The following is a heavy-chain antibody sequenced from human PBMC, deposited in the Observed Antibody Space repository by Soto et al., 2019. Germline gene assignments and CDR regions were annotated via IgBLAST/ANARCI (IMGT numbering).Heavy chain of an antibody. Sequence: VQLLESGGGLVQPGGSLRLSCAASGFTFRSYAMSWVRQAPGKGLEWVAVISYDGSNKYYADSVKGRFTISRDNSKNTLYLQMNSLRAEDTAVYYCALSSGGNSVFDYWGQGTLVTVSS. CDR1: GFTFRSYA. D-gene: IGHD2-21*02. V-gene: IGHV3-30*03. J-gene: IGHJ4*02. CDR3: ALSSGGNSVFDY. CDR2: ISYDGSNK.